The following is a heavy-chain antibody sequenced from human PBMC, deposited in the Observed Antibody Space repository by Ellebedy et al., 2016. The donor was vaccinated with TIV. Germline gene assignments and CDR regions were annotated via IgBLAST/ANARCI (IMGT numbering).Heavy chain of an antibody. CDR1: GFTFSSSS. D-gene: IGHD3-10*01. Sequence: GGSLRLSXAASGFTFSSSSMNWVRQAPGKGLEWLSYISGRSNIIYYADSVRGRFTISRDNAKNSLYLQMSSLRAEDTAVYYCARDGAWFGDFAFDYWGQGTLVTVSS. CDR2: ISGRSNII. J-gene: IGHJ4*02. CDR3: ARDGAWFGDFAFDY. V-gene: IGHV3-48*01.